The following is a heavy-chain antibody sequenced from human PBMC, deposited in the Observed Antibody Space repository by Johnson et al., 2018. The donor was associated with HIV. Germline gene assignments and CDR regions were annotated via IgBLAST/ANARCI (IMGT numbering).Heavy chain of an antibody. Sequence: QVLLVESGGGVVQPGKSLTLSCVVSGLSFSNFGIHWVRQAPGKGPEWVAVISFDGNLKKYADSVKGRFTISRDNSKNTVSLQMSSLRAEDTAVYYCVKWKYCSGGNGYSEFGVFDDAFHIWGQGTMVTVSS. J-gene: IGHJ3*02. CDR1: GLSFSNFG. D-gene: IGHD2-15*01. V-gene: IGHV3-30*18. CDR3: VKWKYCSGGNGYSEFGVFDDAFHI. CDR2: ISFDGNLK.